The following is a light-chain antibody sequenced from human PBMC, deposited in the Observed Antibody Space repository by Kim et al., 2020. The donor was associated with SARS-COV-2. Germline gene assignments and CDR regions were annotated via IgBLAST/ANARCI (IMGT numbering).Light chain of an antibody. Sequence: SLSPGEGGTLSCRASQSVGTYLAWYQLKPGQAPRLLIYDASYRATGIPPRFSGSGSGTDFTLTISSLEPEDIAVYYCQQRRNWTPTFGGGTKVEI. CDR1: QSVGTY. J-gene: IGKJ4*01. CDR3: QQRRNWTPT. V-gene: IGKV3-11*01. CDR2: DAS.